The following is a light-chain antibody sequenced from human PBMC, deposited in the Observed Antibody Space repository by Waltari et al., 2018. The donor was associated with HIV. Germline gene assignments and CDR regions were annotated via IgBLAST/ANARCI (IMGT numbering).Light chain of an antibody. J-gene: IGKJ1*01. CDR3: KEDSGYFWT. Sequence: DIQMTQSPSSLPASVGDRVTITCRASQSISNWLDWYQQNPGKAPKLLVYKASSLESGVPARFSGSGSGTEYTLTISSVQPDDFGTYYCKEDSGYFWTFGQGTKVEIK. V-gene: IGKV1-5*03. CDR1: QSISNW. CDR2: KAS.